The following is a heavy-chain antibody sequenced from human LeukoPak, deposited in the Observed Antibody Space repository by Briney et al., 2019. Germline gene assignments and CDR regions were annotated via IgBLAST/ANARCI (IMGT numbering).Heavy chain of an antibody. J-gene: IGHJ5*02. V-gene: IGHV4-39*07. CDR3: ARGPVGATVFFGWFDP. Sequence: SETLSLTCTVSGGSISSGDYYWSWIRQPPGKGLEWIGEIYHTGSNNYNPSLKSRVTMSVDKSKNQFSLKLSSVTAADTAVYYCARGPVGATVFFGWFDPWGQGTLVTVSS. CDR1: GGSISSGDYY. CDR2: IYHTGSN. D-gene: IGHD1-26*01.